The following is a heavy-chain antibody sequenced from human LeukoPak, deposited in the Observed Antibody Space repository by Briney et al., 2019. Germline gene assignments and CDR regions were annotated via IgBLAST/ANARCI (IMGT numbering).Heavy chain of an antibody. D-gene: IGHD3-10*01. CDR2: IRSKANSYAT. V-gene: IGHV3-73*01. CDR3: TTPYGSGSYYLGDYYYGMDV. Sequence: GGSLRLSCAASGFTFSGSAMHWVRQASGKGLEWVGRIRSKANSYATAYAASVKGRFTISRDDSKNTAYLQMNSLKTEDTAVYYCTTPYGSGSYYLGDYYYGMDVWGQGTTVTVSS. J-gene: IGHJ6*02. CDR1: GFTFSGSA.